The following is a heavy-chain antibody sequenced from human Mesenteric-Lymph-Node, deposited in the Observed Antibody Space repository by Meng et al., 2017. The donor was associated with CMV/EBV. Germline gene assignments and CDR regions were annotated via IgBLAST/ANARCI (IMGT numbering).Heavy chain of an antibody. CDR3: ARDLRYYYDSSGSN. Sequence: GESLKISCVASGFIFNTYWMYWVRQAPGKGLVWVSRINSDGRSTAYADSVRGRFTISRDNAKNSLYLQMNSLRAEDTAMYYCARDLRYYYDSSGSNWGQGTLVTVSS. J-gene: IGHJ4*02. D-gene: IGHD3-22*01. CDR1: GFIFNTYW. CDR2: INSDGRST. V-gene: IGHV3-74*01.